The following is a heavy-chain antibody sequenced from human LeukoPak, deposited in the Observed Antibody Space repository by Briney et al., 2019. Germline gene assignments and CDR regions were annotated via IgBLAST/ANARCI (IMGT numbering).Heavy chain of an antibody. CDR2: IYPGDSDT. CDR3: ARLLRLAAPYTDF. Sequence: GESLKISCKGSGYSFTTYWIGWVRQMPGKGLEWVGIIYPGDSDTRYSPSFQGQVTISADKSITTAYLQWSSLKASDTAMYYCARLLRLAAPYTDFWGQGTLVTVSS. D-gene: IGHD6-6*01. V-gene: IGHV5-51*01. CDR1: GYSFTTYW. J-gene: IGHJ4*02.